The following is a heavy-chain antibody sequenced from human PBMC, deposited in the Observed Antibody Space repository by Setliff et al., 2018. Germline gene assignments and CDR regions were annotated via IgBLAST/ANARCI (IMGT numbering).Heavy chain of an antibody. D-gene: IGHD3-3*01. CDR3: ARRPLYHYDFWSNWFDP. CDR1: GGSFSGYY. Sequence: SETLSLTCAVYGGSFSGYYWSWIRQPPGKGLEWIGVINHSGSTNYNPSLKSRVTISVDTSKNQFSLKLTSVTAADTAVYYCARRPLYHYDFWSNWFDPWGQGTLVTVSS. J-gene: IGHJ5*02. V-gene: IGHV4-34*01. CDR2: INHSGST.